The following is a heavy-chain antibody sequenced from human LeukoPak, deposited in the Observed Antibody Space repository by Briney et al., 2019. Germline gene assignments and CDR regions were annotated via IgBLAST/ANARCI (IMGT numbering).Heavy chain of an antibody. CDR3: AKDRGSKSITIFGVVDDY. D-gene: IGHD3-3*01. V-gene: IGHV3-23*01. CDR2: ISGSGGST. J-gene: IGHJ4*02. CDR1: GFTFSSYA. Sequence: HPGGSLRLSCAASGFTFSSYAMSWVRQAPGKGLEWVSAISGSGGSTYYADSVKGRFTISRDNSKNTLYLQMNSLRAEDTAVYYCAKDRGSKSITIFGVVDDYWGQGTLVTVSS.